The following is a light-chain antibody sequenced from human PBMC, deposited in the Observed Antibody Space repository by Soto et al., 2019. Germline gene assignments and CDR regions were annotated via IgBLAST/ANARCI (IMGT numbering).Light chain of an antibody. J-gene: IGKJ1*01. Sequence: DIVMTQSPDSLAVSLGERATINCKSSQSILYSSNNKNYLAWYQQKPGQPPKLLIYWASTRESGVPDRFSGSGSGTDFTLTISSLQAEDAAVYYCQQYYDTRPFGQWTKVDTK. CDR1: QSILYSSNNKNY. CDR3: QQYYDTRP. CDR2: WAS. V-gene: IGKV4-1*01.